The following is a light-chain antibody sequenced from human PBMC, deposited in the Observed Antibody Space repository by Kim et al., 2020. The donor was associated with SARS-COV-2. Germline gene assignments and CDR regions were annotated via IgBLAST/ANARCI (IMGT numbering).Light chain of an antibody. V-gene: IGKV1-39*01. J-gene: IGKJ2*01. CDR1: QSVKTH. CDR2: AAS. Sequence: ASVGDRVTITCRASQSVKTHLNWYQHKPGKAPRLLIQAASSLHSGVPSRFSGSGSGTYFTLTISNLQPDDFATYYCQQSDSTPPDTFGQGTKLEI. CDR3: QQSDSTPPDT.